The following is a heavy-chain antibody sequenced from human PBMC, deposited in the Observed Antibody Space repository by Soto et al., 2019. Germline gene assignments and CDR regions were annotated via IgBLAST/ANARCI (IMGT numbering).Heavy chain of an antibody. CDR2: ISWNSGST. J-gene: IGHJ4*02. CDR3: SRDTDSDTWIDPFDY. CDR1: GFIFDDFA. D-gene: IGHD1-1*01. Sequence: DVQLVESGGGLVQPGRSLRLSCAASGFIFDDFAMHWVRQAPGKGLEWVSGISWNSGSTDYAASVKGRFIISRDNARNSLYLQMNSLRPEATALDYCSRDTDSDTWIDPFDYWGQGALVIVS. V-gene: IGHV3-9*01.